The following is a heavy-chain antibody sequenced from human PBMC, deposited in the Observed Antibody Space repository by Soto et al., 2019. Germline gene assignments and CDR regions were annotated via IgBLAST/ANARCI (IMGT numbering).Heavy chain of an antibody. CDR1: GFAFDTFA. CDR2: IVRSGDTT. D-gene: IGHD6-25*01. Sequence: PGGSLRLSCGASGFAFDTFAMSWLRQAPGKGLEWISTIVRSGDTTYYADSVKGRFTISRDNSNKTLYLQMNSLRAEDTAIFYCAKRGFSGRHFGYWGQGIVVTVSS. J-gene: IGHJ4*02. V-gene: IGHV3-23*01. CDR3: AKRGFSGRHFGY.